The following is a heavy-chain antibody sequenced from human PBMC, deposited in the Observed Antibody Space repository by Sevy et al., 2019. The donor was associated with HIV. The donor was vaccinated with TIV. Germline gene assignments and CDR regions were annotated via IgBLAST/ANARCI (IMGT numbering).Heavy chain of an antibody. V-gene: IGHV3-33*01. CDR1: GFTFSNYA. CDR2: IWSDGAYQ. D-gene: IGHD3-22*01. CDR3: ARGGYYYDNAAYYALDS. J-gene: IGHJ4*02. Sequence: GGSLRLSCAATGFTFSNYAMHWDRQAPGKGLEWVAIIWSDGAYQYHGNSVKGRFTISRDNSKNTLYLQMNNVRVEDTAVYYCARGGYYYDNAAYYALDSWGQGTLVTVSS.